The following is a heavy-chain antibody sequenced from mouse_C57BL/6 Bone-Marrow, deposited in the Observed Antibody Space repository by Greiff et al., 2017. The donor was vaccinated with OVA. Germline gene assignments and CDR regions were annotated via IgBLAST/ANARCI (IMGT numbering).Heavy chain of an antibody. D-gene: IGHD1-1*01. CDR3: ARKNYGTHWYFDV. CDR1: GFSLTSYG. CDR2: IWSGGST. V-gene: IGHV2-2*01. J-gene: IGHJ1*03. Sequence: QVQLQQSGPGLVQPSQSLSITCTVSGFSLTSYGVHWVRQSPGKGLEWLGVIWSGGSTDYNAAFISRLSISKDNSKSQVFFKMNSLQADDTAIYYCARKNYGTHWYFDVWGTGTTVTVSS.